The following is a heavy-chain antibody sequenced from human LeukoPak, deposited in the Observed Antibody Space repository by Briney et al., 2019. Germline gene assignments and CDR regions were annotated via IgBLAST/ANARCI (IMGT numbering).Heavy chain of an antibody. CDR2: IDPSDSYT. CDR3: ARERVVVAVDFDY. V-gene: IGHV5-10-1*01. Sequence: PGESLRLSCKGSGYSFTSYWISWVSQMPGKCLEWMGRIDPSDSYTNYSPSFQGHVTISADKSISTAYLQWSSLKASDTAMYYCARERVVVAVDFDYWGQGTLVTVSS. D-gene: IGHD2-15*01. CDR1: GYSFTSYW. J-gene: IGHJ4*02.